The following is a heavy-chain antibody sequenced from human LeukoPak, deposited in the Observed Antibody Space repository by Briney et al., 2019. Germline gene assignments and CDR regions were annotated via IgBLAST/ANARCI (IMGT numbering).Heavy chain of an antibody. Sequence: PSETLSLTCTASGGSISSSSYYWGWIRQPPGKGLEWIGSIYYSGSTYYNPSLKSRVTISVDTSKNQFSLKLSSVTAADTAVYYCARDYDFWSGYSAYFDYWGQGTLVTVSS. J-gene: IGHJ4*02. CDR3: ARDYDFWSGYSAYFDY. V-gene: IGHV4-39*01. CDR1: GGSISSSSYY. D-gene: IGHD3-3*01. CDR2: IYYSGST.